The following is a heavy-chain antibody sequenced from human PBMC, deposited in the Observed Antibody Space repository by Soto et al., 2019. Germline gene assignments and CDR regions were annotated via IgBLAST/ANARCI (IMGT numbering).Heavy chain of an antibody. V-gene: IGHV3-30-3*01. D-gene: IGHD2-15*01. Sequence: QVQLVESGGGVVQPGRSLRLSCAASGFTFSSYAMYWVRQAPGKGLEWVAVISYDGNNKHYADSVKGRFTIARDNSKNTLYLQMNSLRAADTAVYYCARAGCDGGTCYTLVGLRYGLDVWGQGTTVTVSS. J-gene: IGHJ6*02. CDR1: GFTFSSYA. CDR3: ARAGCDGGTCYTLVGLRYGLDV. CDR2: ISYDGNNK.